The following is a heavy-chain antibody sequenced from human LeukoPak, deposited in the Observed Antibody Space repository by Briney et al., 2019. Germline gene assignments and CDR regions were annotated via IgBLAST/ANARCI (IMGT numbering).Heavy chain of an antibody. D-gene: IGHD3-9*01. Sequence: PGRSLRLSCAASGFTFSSYGMHWVRQAPGKGLEWVAVISYDGSNKYYADSVKGRFTISRGNSKNTLYLQMNSLRAEDTAVYYCAKELLRYFDPAPFDYWGQGTLVTVSS. CDR1: GFTFSSYG. J-gene: IGHJ4*02. V-gene: IGHV3-30*18. CDR3: AKELLRYFDPAPFDY. CDR2: ISYDGSNK.